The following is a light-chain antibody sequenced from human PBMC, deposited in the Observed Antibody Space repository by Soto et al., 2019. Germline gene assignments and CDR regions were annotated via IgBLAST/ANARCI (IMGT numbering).Light chain of an antibody. Sequence: QAVVTQPRSVSGSPGQPVTISCTGTSSDVGGYNYVSWYQQHPGKAPKLMIYDVSKRPSGVPDRFSGSKSGNTASLTISGLQAEDEADYYCCSYAGSYTFDVFGTGTKLTVL. CDR3: CSYAGSYTFDV. V-gene: IGLV2-11*01. J-gene: IGLJ1*01. CDR2: DVS. CDR1: SSDVGGYNY.